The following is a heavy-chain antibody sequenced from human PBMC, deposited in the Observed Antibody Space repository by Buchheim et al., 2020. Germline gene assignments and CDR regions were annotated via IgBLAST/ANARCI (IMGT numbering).Heavy chain of an antibody. CDR2: ISGSGGST. V-gene: IGHV3-23*01. J-gene: IGHJ6*02. Sequence: EVQLLESGGGLVQPGGSLRLSCAASGFTFSSYAMSWVRQAPGKGLEWVSAISGSGGSTYYADSVKGRFTISRDNSKNTLYLQMNSLRAEDTAVYYCAKRVGSSSVYYYYYYGMDVWGQGTT. D-gene: IGHD6-6*01. CDR3: AKRVGSSSVYYYYYYGMDV. CDR1: GFTFSSYA.